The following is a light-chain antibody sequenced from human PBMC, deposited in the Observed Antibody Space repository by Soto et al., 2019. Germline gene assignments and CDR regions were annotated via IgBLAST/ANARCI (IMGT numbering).Light chain of an antibody. Sequence: EIGWTHAQATLSFSPGDRATLSCRASQSVSSYLAWYQQKPGQAPRLLIYDESNRANGIPARFSGSGSGTDFTLTIRGLESEELAVYYCQQRSNWPPYTFGQRPKLPIK. J-gene: IGKJ2*01. CDR3: QQRSNWPPYT. V-gene: IGKV3-11*01. CDR2: DES. CDR1: QSVSSY.